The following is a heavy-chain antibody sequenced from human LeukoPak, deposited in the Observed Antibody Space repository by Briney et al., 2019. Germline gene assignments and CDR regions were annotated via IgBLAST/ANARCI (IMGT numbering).Heavy chain of an antibody. CDR3: ARDPHGIIVYGMDV. CDR2: INPNSGGT. CDR1: GYSFSDYF. Sequence: GASAKVSCKASGYSFSDYFMNWVRQAPGQGLEWMGWINPNSGGTTYAQKFQGRVTMARDPSISTAYMELNRLTSDDTAVYYCARDPHGIIVYGMDVWGQGTTVTVSS. V-gene: IGHV1-2*02. D-gene: IGHD1-14*01. J-gene: IGHJ6*02.